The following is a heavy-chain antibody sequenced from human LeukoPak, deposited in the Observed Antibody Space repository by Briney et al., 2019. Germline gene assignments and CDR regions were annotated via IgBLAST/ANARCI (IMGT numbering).Heavy chain of an antibody. J-gene: IGHJ3*02. V-gene: IGHV4-59*01. CDR3: ASPGVGVVDLDIDAFDI. Sequence: SETLSLTCTVSGGSISSYYWNWIRQPPGKGLEWIGYIYYSGSTNYNPSLKSRVTISVDTSKNQLSLKLSSVTAADTAVYYCASPGVGVVDLDIDAFDIWGQGTMVTVSS. CDR2: IYYSGST. D-gene: IGHD5-12*01. CDR1: GGSISSYY.